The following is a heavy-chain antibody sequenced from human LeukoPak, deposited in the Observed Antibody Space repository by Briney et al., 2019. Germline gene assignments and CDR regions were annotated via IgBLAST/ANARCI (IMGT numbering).Heavy chain of an antibody. CDR1: GFTFSSYS. CDR2: ISYDGSNK. CDR3: ARDLRATTSPGSPQY. J-gene: IGHJ4*02. Sequence: QTGGSLRLSCAASGFTFSSYSMNWVRQAPGKGLEWVAVISYDGSNKYYADSVKGRFTISRDNAKNSLYLQMNSLRAEDTAVYYCARDLRATTSPGSPQYWGQGTLVTVSS. V-gene: IGHV3-30*03. D-gene: IGHD1-1*01.